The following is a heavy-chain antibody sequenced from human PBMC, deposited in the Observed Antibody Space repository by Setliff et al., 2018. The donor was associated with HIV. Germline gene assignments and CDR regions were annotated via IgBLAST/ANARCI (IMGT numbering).Heavy chain of an antibody. CDR2: IYISGTT. D-gene: IGHD2-15*01. V-gene: IGHV4-4*09. CDR1: GGSISTSY. J-gene: IGHJ3*02. Sequence: SETLSLTCTVSGGSISTSYWNWIRQPPGKGLEWIAYIYISGTTNYNPYLKSLVTISLDTSRNQFSLKLGSVTAADTAMYYCAREHCSGGSCNGFDIWGQGTMVTVSS. CDR3: AREHCSGGSCNGFDI.